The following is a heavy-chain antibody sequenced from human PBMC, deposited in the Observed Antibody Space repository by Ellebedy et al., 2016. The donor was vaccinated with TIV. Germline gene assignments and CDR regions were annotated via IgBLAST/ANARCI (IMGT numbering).Heavy chain of an antibody. CDR1: GFTFSSYY. J-gene: IGHJ6*02. CDR2: IENEGDT. V-gene: IGHV3-13*04. CDR3: ARGLYGFVEFHGIDV. Sequence: ESLSLTXAVSGFTFSSYYFNWIRQVPGKGLQWVSVIENEGDTYFSGSVKGRFTLSRENAKNSLFLEMTSLRAGDTAVYYCARGLYGFVEFHGIDVWGQGTTVTVSS. D-gene: IGHD3-10*01.